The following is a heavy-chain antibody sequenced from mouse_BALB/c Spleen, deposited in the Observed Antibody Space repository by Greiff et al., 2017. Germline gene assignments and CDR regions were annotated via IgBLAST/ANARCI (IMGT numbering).Heavy chain of an antibody. J-gene: IGHJ3*01. CDR3: ARYDGFAY. CDR2: ISNLAYSI. CDR1: GFTFSDYG. D-gene: IGHD2-12*01. Sequence: EVQVVESGGGLVQPGGSRKLSCAASGFTFSDYGMAWVRQAPGKGPEWVAFISNLAYSIYYADTVTGRFTISRENAKNTLYLEMSSLRSEDTAMYYCARYDGFAYWGQGTLVTVSA. V-gene: IGHV5-15*02.